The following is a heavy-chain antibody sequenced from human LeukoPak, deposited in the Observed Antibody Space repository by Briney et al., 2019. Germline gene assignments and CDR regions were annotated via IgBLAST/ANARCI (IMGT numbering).Heavy chain of an antibody. V-gene: IGHV3-30*03. CDR3: VRSPTYYNMDV. CDR1: GFTFSNYV. J-gene: IGHJ6*03. Sequence: AGGSLRLSCAASGFTFSNYVIHGVRQAPGKGLEWLAVISYDGTNKYYADTVKGRFTISRDHSQSTVDLQMNTLRGADTAVYYCVRSPTYYNMDVWGKGTTVTVSS. CDR2: ISYDGTNK.